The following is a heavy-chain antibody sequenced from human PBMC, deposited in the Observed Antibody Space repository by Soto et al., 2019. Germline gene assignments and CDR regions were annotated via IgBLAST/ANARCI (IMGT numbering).Heavy chain of an antibody. Sequence: ASVKLSCKASGYSFTNNDVSWVRQATGQGLEWMGWMNPGSGDTGYAQKFQGRVTMTRDISIATAYMELSSLRSDDTAIYYCARMATFGSLNWFDPWGQGTLVTVSS. CDR3: ARMATFGSLNWFDP. V-gene: IGHV1-8*01. CDR1: GYSFTNND. J-gene: IGHJ5*02. D-gene: IGHD3-16*01. CDR2: MNPGSGDT.